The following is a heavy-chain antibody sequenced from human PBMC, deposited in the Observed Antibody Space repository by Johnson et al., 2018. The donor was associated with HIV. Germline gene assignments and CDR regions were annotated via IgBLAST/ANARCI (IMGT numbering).Heavy chain of an antibody. CDR2: IKEDGSER. CDR3: ARDPELDYFNNRAFDI. V-gene: IGHV3-7*01. J-gene: IGHJ3*02. D-gene: IGHD3-22*01. CDR1: GFTFSSYG. Sequence: VQLVESGGGVVQPGGSLRLSCAASGFTFSSYGMHWVRQAPGKGLEWVANIKEDGSERYYVDSVKGRFTISRDNAKNSVFLHMDSLRAEDTAVYYCARDPELDYFNNRAFDIWGQGTMVTVSS.